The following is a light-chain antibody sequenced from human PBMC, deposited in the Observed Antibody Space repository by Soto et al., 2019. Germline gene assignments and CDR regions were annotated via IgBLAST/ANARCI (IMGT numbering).Light chain of an antibody. J-gene: IGKJ2*01. CDR1: QSVSSNY. Sequence: EIMMTQSPATLSVSPGERATLSCRASQSVSSNYLAWYQQKRGQAPRLLMFGASSRATGIPDRFSGSGSGTDFTLTISSLEPEDFAVYYCQQYASSPYTFGQGTKVDIK. CDR3: QQYASSPYT. V-gene: IGKV3-20*01. CDR2: GAS.